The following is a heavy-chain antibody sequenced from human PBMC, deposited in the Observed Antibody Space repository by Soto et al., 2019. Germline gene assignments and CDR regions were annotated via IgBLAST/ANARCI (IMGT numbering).Heavy chain of an antibody. CDR2: IIPSLGIA. CDR1: GGTFSSYT. J-gene: IGHJ5*02. CDR3: ARGITGTTYGFDP. D-gene: IGHD1-20*01. V-gene: IGHV1-69*02. Sequence: QVQLVQSGAEVKKPGSSVKVSCKASGGTFSSYTISWVRQAPGPGLEWMGRIIPSLGIANYAQKFQGSGTITADKSTSTAYRELSSLRSEDTAVYYCARGITGTTYGFDPWGEGTLGTGSS.